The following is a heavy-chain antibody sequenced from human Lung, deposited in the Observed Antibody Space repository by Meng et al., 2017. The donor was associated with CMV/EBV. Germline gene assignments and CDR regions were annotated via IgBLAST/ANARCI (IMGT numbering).Heavy chain of an antibody. J-gene: IGHJ6*02. CDR1: GFTFSSYA. CDR2: ISGSGGST. CDR3: AKDWVDIVVVPAADV. Sequence: GGSXRLSCAASGFTFSSYAMSWVRQAPGKGLEWVSAISGSGGSTYYADSVKGRFTISRDNSKNTLYLQMNSLRAEDTAVYYCAKDWVDIVVVPAADVWGQGTTVTVSS. D-gene: IGHD2-2*03. V-gene: IGHV3-23*01.